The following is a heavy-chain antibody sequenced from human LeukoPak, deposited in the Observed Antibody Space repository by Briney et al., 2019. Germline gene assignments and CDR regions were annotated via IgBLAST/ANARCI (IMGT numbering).Heavy chain of an antibody. D-gene: IGHD1-26*01. CDR2: ISHDGSNK. CDR1: GFTFNNYG. J-gene: IGHJ4*02. CDR3: AKWLYSGKYWTGKDYFDY. Sequence: GTSLRLSCAASGFTFNNYGMHWVRQAPGKWLEWVAVISHDGSNKYYADSVKGRFTISRDNSKNTLYLQMDSLRVEDTAVYYCAKWLYSGKYWTGKDYFDYWGQGTLVTVSS. V-gene: IGHV3-30*18.